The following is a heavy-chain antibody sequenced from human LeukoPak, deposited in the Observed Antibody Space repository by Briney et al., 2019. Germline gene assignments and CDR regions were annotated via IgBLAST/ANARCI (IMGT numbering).Heavy chain of an antibody. V-gene: IGHV1-46*01. D-gene: IGHD3-10*01. J-gene: IGHJ4*02. CDR1: GYTFTSYY. CDR3: AREVDNTMVRGALDY. Sequence: GASVKVSCKASGYTFTSYYMHWVRQAPGQGLEWMGIINPSGGSTSYAQKFQGRVTMTRDMSTSTVYMELSSLRSEDTAVYYCAREVDNTMVRGALDYWGQGTLVTVSS. CDR2: INPSGGST.